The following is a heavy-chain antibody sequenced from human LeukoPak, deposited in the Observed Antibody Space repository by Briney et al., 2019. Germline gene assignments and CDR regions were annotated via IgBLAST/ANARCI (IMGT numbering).Heavy chain of an antibody. CDR1: GGSVSSSSHY. Sequence: SETLSLTCTVSGGSVSSSSHYWGWIRQPPGKGLEWIGSIYYSGSTYYNPSLKSRVTLSVDTSKNQLSLKVSSVTVADTAVYFSARFFRSFSTVTVPDYWGQGNLVTVSS. V-gene: IGHV4-39*01. D-gene: IGHD4-17*01. CDR2: IYYSGST. J-gene: IGHJ4*02. CDR3: ARFFRSFSTVTVPDY.